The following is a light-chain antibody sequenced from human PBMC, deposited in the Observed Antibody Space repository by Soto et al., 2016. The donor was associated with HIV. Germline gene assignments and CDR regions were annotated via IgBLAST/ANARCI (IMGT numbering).Light chain of an antibody. CDR3: QQSHSPPRT. CDR2: AAS. Sequence: DPVSITCRASQGISSYLAWYQQKPGKAPKLLIYAASTLQSGVPSRFSGSRSGREFTLTISSLQPEDFATYCCQQSHSPPRTFGQGTKVEIK. V-gene: IGKV1-39*01. J-gene: IGKJ1*01. CDR1: QGISSY.